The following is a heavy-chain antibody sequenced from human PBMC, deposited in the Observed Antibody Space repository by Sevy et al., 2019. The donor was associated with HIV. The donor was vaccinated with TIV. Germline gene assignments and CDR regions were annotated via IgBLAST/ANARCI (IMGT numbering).Heavy chain of an antibody. V-gene: IGHV3-30*04. D-gene: IGHD3-22*01. CDR1: GFTFSSYA. CDR3: ARDRVGGDYYENTFDP. Sequence: GGSLRLSCAASGFTFSSYAMHWVRQAPGKGLEWVALISYSGSSKYYADSVKGRLTISRDNSKNTLYLQMNSLRAEDTAVSYCARDRVGGDYYENTFDPWGQGTLVTVSS. CDR2: ISYSGSSK. J-gene: IGHJ5*02.